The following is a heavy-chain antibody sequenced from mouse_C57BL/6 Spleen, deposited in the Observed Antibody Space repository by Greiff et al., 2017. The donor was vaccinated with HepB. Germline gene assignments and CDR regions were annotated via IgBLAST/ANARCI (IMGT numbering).Heavy chain of an antibody. CDR3: ARRENYYGSTHYFDY. CDR1: GFTFSSYT. J-gene: IGHJ2*01. V-gene: IGHV5-9*01. Sequence: EVQVVESGGGLVKPGGSLKLSCAASGFTFSSYTMSWVRQTPEKRLEWVATISGGGGNTYYPDSVKGRFTISRDNAKNTLYLQMSSLRSEDTALYYCARRENYYGSTHYFDYWGQGTTLTVSS. CDR2: ISGGGGNT. D-gene: IGHD1-1*01.